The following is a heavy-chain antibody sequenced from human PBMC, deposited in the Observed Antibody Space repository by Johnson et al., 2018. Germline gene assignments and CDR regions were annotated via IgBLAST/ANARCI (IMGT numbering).Heavy chain of an antibody. V-gene: IGHV3-49*05. Sequence: VQLVESGGGLVKPGRSLRLSCTASGFTFGDYAMSWFRQAPGKGLEWVGFIRSKAYGGTTEYAASVKGRFTISRDDSKSIAYLQMNSLRAEDTAVYYCARSQAVQHWGQGTLVTVSS. J-gene: IGHJ1*01. CDR3: ARSQAVQH. CDR2: IRSKAYGGTT. CDR1: GFTFGDYA.